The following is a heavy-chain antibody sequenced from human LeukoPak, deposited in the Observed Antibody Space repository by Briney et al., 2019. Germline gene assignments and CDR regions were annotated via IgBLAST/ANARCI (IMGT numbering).Heavy chain of an antibody. CDR3: ASDRSGAASCYYLV. V-gene: IGHV3-23*01. CDR1: GFSFYDYD. J-gene: IGHJ4*02. Sequence: GGSLRLSRAASGFSFYDYDMSGVRQAPGEGRQCVSTISGSGDNTRYADSVKGRFTISRDNSNNTLYLQMSSLRAEDTAVYFCASDRSGAASCYYLVGGQGTLVTVSS. D-gene: IGHD3-3*01. CDR2: ISGSGDNT.